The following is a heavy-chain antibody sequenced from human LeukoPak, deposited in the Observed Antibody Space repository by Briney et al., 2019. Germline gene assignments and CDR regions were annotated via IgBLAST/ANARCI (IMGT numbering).Heavy chain of an antibody. CDR1: GYTFTGYY. J-gene: IGHJ4*02. Sequence: ASVKVSCKASGYTFTGYYMHWVRQAPGQGLEWMGWINPNSGGTNYAQKFQGRVTMTRDTSISTAYMELSRLRSDDTAVYYCARSALYSSSSGLDYWGQGTLVTVSS. CDR3: ARSALYSSSSGLDY. V-gene: IGHV1-2*02. D-gene: IGHD6-6*01. CDR2: INPNSGGT.